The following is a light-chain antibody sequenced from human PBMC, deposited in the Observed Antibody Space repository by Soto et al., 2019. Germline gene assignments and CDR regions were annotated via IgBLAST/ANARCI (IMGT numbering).Light chain of an antibody. J-gene: IGKJ2*01. V-gene: IGKV3-20*01. CDR1: QSITSNF. CDR3: QQYGRSPLMYP. Sequence: EIGLTQSPGTLSLSPGERATLSCRASQSITSNFLAWYQQKPGQAPRLLIYGASTRAAGVPDRFSGSGSGPDFTLTITSLEPEDFAVYYCQQYGRSPLMYPFGQGTQLGVK. CDR2: GAS.